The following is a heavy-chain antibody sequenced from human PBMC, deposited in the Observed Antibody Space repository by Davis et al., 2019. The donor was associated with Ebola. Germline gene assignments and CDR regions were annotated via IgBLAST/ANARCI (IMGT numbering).Heavy chain of an antibody. V-gene: IGHV3-23*05. CDR2: LYSIGKA. Sequence: PGGSLRLSCAASGFTFSSYAMSWVRQAPGKGLEWVSVLYSIGKAYYADSVKGRFTISRDNSKNTLYLQMNSLGAEDTAIYYCARGVARGDYTHWGQGTLVTVSS. CDR3: ARGVARGDYTH. J-gene: IGHJ4*02. CDR1: GFTFSSYA. D-gene: IGHD4-17*01.